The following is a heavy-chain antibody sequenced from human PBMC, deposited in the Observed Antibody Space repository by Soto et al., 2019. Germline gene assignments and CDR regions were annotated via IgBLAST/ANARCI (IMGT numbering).Heavy chain of an antibody. V-gene: IGHV1-46*01. CDR1: GYIFTNHY. CDR3: ARDDYYDSSGFYYDC. J-gene: IGHJ4*02. CDR2: INPSGGST. Sequence: QVQLVQSGAEVKKPGASVKVSCKASGYIFTNHYIHWVRQAPGQGLEWMGIINPSGGSTNYLQKFHGRITMTRDTSTSTVYMELSSLRSEDTAVYFCARDDYYDSSGFYYDCWGQGSLVTVSS. D-gene: IGHD3-22*01.